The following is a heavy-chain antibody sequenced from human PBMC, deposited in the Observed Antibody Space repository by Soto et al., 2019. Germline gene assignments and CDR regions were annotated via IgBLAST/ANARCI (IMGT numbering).Heavy chain of an antibody. V-gene: IGHV4-4*02. Sequence: SETLSLTCAVSSGSISSSNWWSWVRQPPGKGLEWIGEIYHSGSTNYNPSLKSRVTISVDKSKNQFSLKLSSVTAADTAVYYCARDRIAAAEDAFDIWGQGTTVTVSS. CDR1: SGSISSSNW. J-gene: IGHJ3*02. D-gene: IGHD6-13*01. CDR2: IYHSGST. CDR3: ARDRIAAAEDAFDI.